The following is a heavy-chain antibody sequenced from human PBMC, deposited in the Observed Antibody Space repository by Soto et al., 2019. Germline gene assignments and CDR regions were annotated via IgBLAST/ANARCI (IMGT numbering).Heavy chain of an antibody. D-gene: IGHD6-13*01. CDR1: GFTFSSYG. CDR2: IWYDGSNK. V-gene: IGHV3-33*01. J-gene: IGHJ6*02. CDR3: ARLFPAAADRRRNYYGMDV. Sequence: PEGSLRLSCAASGFTFSSYGMHWVRPAPGKGLEWGAVIWYDGSNKYYADSVKGRFTISRDNSKNTLYLQMNSLRAEDTAVYYCARLFPAAADRRRNYYGMDVWGQGTTVTVSS.